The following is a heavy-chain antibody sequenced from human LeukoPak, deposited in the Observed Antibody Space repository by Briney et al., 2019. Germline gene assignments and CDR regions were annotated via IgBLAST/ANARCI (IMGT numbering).Heavy chain of an antibody. V-gene: IGHV3-74*01. CDR1: GFTFSNYW. J-gene: IGHJ5*02. Sequence: GGSLRLSCVASGFTFSNYWMHWVRQPPGKGLVWVSRIYVDGRTTNYADSVKGRFTVSRDNAKNTVYLEMNSLSVEDTATYYCIRDFRSADLWGQGTLVTVTS. CDR2: IYVDGRTT. CDR3: IRDFRSADL.